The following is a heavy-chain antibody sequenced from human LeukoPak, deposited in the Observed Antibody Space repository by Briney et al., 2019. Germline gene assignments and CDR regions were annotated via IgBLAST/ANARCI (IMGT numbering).Heavy chain of an antibody. CDR2: FSGGGGT. V-gene: IGHV3-53*01. D-gene: IGHD2-21*01. Sequence: GGSLRLSCAAAGFTVTTNYVSWVRPAPGNGLEWVSGFSGGGGTYYADSVKGRFTISRDNSKNTLYLQMNSLRAEDPAVYYCARGSRAGGVDSYFDYWGQGPLVPVSS. CDR3: ARGSRAGGVDSYFDY. CDR1: GFTVTTNY. J-gene: IGHJ4*02.